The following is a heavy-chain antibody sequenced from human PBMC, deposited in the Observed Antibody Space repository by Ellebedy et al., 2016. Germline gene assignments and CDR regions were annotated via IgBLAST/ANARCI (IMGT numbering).Heavy chain of an antibody. D-gene: IGHD1-26*01. J-gene: IGHJ6*02. CDR2: IKQDGSEK. CDR1: GFTFSSYW. V-gene: IGHV3-7*01. CDR3: ARFSYYVVHLYYYYGMDV. Sequence: GGSLRLSXAASGFTFSSYWMSWVRQAPGKGLEWVANIKQDGSEKYYVDSVKGRFTISRDNAKNSLYLQMNSLRAEDTAVYYCARFSYYVVHLYYYYGMDVWGQGTTVTVSS.